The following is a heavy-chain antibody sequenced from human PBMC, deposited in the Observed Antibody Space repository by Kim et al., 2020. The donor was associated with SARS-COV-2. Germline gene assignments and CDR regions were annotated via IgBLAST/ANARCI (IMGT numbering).Heavy chain of an antibody. CDR2: INHSGST. V-gene: IGHV4-34*01. D-gene: IGHD5-18*01. J-gene: IGHJ3*02. CDR3: ARGLFSYGFEGNAFDI. Sequence: SETLSLTCAVYGGSFSGYYWSWIRQPPGKGLEWIGEINHSGSTNYNPSLKSRVTISVDTSKNQFSLKLSSVTAADTAVYYCARGLFSYGFEGNAFDIWGQGTMVTVSS. CDR1: GGSFSGYY.